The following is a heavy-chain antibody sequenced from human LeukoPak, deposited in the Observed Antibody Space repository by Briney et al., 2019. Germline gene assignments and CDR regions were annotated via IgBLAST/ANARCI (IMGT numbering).Heavy chain of an antibody. V-gene: IGHV4-59*01. CDR2: IYHQAGT. Sequence: PSETLCLTCTVSGGYMENIYWHWIRQPPGKGLEWIGYIYHQAGTEYNPSLKNRVAISVDTSKNQFSLKLSSVTAADTAVYYCAKIKTTFGVVTHAFDIWGQGTIVTVSP. CDR3: AKIKTTFGVVTHAFDI. D-gene: IGHD3-3*01. J-gene: IGHJ3*02. CDR1: GGYMENIY.